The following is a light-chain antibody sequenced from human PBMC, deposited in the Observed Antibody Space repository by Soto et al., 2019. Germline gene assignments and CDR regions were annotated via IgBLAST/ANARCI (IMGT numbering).Light chain of an antibody. Sequence: QSALTQSASVSGSPGQSITISCIGTSSDVGSYNLVSWYQQHPGKAPKLIIYEGTKRPSGVSNRFSGSKSGNTASLTISGLQAEDEADYYCCSYAGSRTLYVFGTGTKLTVL. CDR3: CSYAGSRTLYV. CDR1: SSDVGSYNL. CDR2: EGT. J-gene: IGLJ1*01. V-gene: IGLV2-23*01.